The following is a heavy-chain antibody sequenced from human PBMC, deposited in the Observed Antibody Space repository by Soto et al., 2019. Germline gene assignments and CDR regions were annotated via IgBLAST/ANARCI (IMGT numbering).Heavy chain of an antibody. J-gene: IGHJ4*02. D-gene: IGHD6-19*01. V-gene: IGHV1-2*02. Sequence: ASVKVSCKASGYTFTGYNMHWVRQAPGQGLEWMGWINPNSGGTNYAQKFQGRVTMTRDTSISTAYMELSRLRADDPAVYSCARYIAVAGTIDYWGQGTLVTVSS. CDR1: GYTFTGYN. CDR2: INPNSGGT. CDR3: ARYIAVAGTIDY.